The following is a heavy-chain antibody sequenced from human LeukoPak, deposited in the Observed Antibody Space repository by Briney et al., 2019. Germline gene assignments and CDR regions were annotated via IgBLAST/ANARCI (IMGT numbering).Heavy chain of an antibody. CDR3: ARVFARGGEISGSYYYY. CDR2: IIPMFGTA. V-gene: IGHV1-69*05. CDR1: GGTFSSYA. J-gene: IGHJ4*02. D-gene: IGHD1-26*01. Sequence: SVKVSCKASGGTFSSYAISWVRQAPGQGLEWMGGIIPMFGTANYAQKFQGRGTITTEESTSTAYMELSSLGSEDTAMYYCARVFARGGEISGSYYYYWGQGTLVTVSS.